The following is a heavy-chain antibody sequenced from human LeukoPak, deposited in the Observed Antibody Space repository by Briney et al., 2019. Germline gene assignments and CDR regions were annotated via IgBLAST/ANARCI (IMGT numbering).Heavy chain of an antibody. J-gene: IGHJ3*02. D-gene: IGHD3-22*01. CDR2: IYYSGST. CDR3: ARHDTTMKGAFDI. CDR1: GGSISSSSYY. Sequence: PSETLSLTCTVSGGSISSSSYYWGWVRQPPGKGLEWIGSIYYSGSTYYNPSLKSRVTISVDTSKNQFPLKLSSVTAADTAVYYCARHDTTMKGAFDIWGQGTMVTVSS. V-gene: IGHV4-39*01.